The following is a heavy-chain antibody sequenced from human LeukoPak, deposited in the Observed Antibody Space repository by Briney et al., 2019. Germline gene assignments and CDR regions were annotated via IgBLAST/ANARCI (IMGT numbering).Heavy chain of an antibody. CDR2: IYPSGST. CDR3: ARVGYGDYGAFNWFDS. V-gene: IGHV4-31*03. CDR1: GGSISSGGYY. Sequence: SETLSLTCTVSGGSISSGGYYWSWIRQHPGKGLECIGYIYPSGSTYYNPSLKSRVTISVDTFKNQFSLKLSSVTAADTAVYHCARVGYGDYGAFNWFDSWGQGTLVTVSS. J-gene: IGHJ5*01. D-gene: IGHD4-17*01.